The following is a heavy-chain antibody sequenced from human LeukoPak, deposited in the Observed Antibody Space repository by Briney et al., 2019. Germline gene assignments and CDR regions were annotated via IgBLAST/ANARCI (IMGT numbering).Heavy chain of an antibody. CDR1: GGSISSGDYY. V-gene: IGHV4-30-4*01. D-gene: IGHD3-10*01. J-gene: IGHJ5*02. Sequence: SQTLSLTCTVSGGSISSGDYYWSWIRQPPRKGLEWIGFIYYSGSTYYNPSLKSRVTISVDTSKNQFSLKLSSVTAADTAVYYCARELGDYYGSGSYQNWFDPWGQGTLVTVSS. CDR2: IYYSGST. CDR3: ARELGDYYGSGSYQNWFDP.